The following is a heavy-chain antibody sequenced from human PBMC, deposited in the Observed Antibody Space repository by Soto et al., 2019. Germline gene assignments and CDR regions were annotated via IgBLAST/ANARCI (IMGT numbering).Heavy chain of an antibody. CDR3: ARGTGGWYDDY. CDR2: INAGNGNT. Sequence: QVQLVQSGAEVKKPGASVKVSCTASGYTFTSYAMHWLRQAPGQRLEWMGWINAGNGNTKYAQKWQGRVTLTRDTSASTAYMELSRMISEDTAVYYCARGTGGWYDDYGGQGTLVTVSS. J-gene: IGHJ4*02. V-gene: IGHV1-3*01. CDR1: GYTFTSYA. D-gene: IGHD6-19*01.